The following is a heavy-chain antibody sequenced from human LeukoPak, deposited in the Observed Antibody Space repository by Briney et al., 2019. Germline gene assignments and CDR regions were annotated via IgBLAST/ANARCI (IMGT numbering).Heavy chain of an antibody. CDR3: AKAPGYSYGSTHFDY. Sequence: PGGSLRLSCAPSGFTFSSYAMSWVRQAPGKGLEWVSAISGSGGSTYYADSVKGRFTISRDNSKNTLYLQMNSLRAEDTAVYYCAKAPGYSYGSTHFDYWGQGTLVTVSS. CDR1: GFTFSSYA. D-gene: IGHD5-18*01. J-gene: IGHJ4*02. V-gene: IGHV3-23*01. CDR2: ISGSGGST.